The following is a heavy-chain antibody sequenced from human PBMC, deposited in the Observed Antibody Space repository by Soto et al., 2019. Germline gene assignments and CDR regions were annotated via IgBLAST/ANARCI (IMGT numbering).Heavy chain of an antibody. J-gene: IGHJ6*02. D-gene: IGHD1-26*01. V-gene: IGHV3-30*03. CDR3: ASCEQFPRVGVAYYALDV. CDR2: MSFDGNHQ. Sequence: QVHLVESGGGVVQPGGSLRLSCAASGFTINRNDMYWVRQTPGKGLEWVAVMSFDGNHQHYADSVKGRFTISRDNSKNTRSREMNSPRRDDTAVYYGASCEQFPRVGVAYYALDVWGQGTTVIFSS. CDR1: GFTINRND.